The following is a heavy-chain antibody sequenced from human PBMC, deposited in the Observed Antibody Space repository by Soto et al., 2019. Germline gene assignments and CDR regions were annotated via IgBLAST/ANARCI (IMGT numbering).Heavy chain of an antibody. CDR1: GYSFTDHY. V-gene: IGHV1-2*02. J-gene: IGHJ5*02. Sequence: QVQLVQSGAEVKKPGASVKISCKASGYSFTDHYIHWIRQAPGQGLEWMGWIIPNDGGTKYAQKCQDRINMTRDTSITTAYMDLSRLRSDYTAVYYCARGAFDRCGNYLAGWFDPWGQGTLVTVSS. D-gene: IGHD3-22*01. CDR2: IIPNDGGT. CDR3: ARGAFDRCGNYLAGWFDP.